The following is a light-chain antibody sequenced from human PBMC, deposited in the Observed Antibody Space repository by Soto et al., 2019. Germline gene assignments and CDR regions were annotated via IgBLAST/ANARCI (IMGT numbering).Light chain of an antibody. Sequence: EIVMTQSPATLFVSPGERATLSCRASQSVRGNLAWYQQKPGQAPRLLIYGASTWATGIPARFSGSGSGTEFTLTISSLQSEDFAVYYCQQYNNWPLTFGGGAKVDMK. V-gene: IGKV3-15*01. CDR1: QSVRGN. CDR3: QQYNNWPLT. CDR2: GAS. J-gene: IGKJ4*01.